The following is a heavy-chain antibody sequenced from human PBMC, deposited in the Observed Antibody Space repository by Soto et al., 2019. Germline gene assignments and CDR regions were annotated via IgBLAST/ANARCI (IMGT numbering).Heavy chain of an antibody. Sequence: ASVKVSCKASGYTFTSYGISWVRQAPGQGLEWMGWISAYNGNTNYAQKLQGRVTMTTDTSTSTAYMELRSLRSDDTAVYYCARDNCSGGSCYFRGVGANDFYYYYGMDVWGQGTTVTVSS. CDR2: ISAYNGNT. CDR3: ARDNCSGGSCYFRGVGANDFYYYYGMDV. V-gene: IGHV1-18*01. J-gene: IGHJ6*02. D-gene: IGHD2-15*01. CDR1: GYTFTSYG.